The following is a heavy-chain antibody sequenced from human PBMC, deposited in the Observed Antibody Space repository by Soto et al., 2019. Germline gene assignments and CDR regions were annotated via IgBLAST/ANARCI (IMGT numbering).Heavy chain of an antibody. V-gene: IGHV3-23*01. J-gene: IGHJ4*02. CDR1: GFTFSNYG. CDR3: AKIDKFNPQSSGWANRFDY. Sequence: EVQLLESGGGLVQPGGSLRLSCAASGFTFSNYGMTWVRQAPGKGLEWVSGMSRDGGVTHYTDSVKGRFTISRDISKNTLYLQMNSLRAEDTAVYYCAKIDKFNPQSSGWANRFDYWGQGTLVTVSS. D-gene: IGHD6-19*01. CDR2: MSRDGGVT.